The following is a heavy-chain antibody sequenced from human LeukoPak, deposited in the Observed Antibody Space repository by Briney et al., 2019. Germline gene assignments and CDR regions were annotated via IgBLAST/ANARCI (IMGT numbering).Heavy chain of an antibody. V-gene: IGHV1-2*02. CDR2: INPNSGGT. CDR3: ARGIVGATRAPYYFDY. Sequence: ASVKVSCKASGYTFTGYYMHWVRQAPGQGLEWMGWINPNSGGTNYAQKFQGRVTMTRGTSISTAYMELSRLRSDDTAVYYCARGIVGATRAPYYFDYWGQGTLVTVSS. J-gene: IGHJ4*02. D-gene: IGHD1-26*01. CDR1: GYTFTGYY.